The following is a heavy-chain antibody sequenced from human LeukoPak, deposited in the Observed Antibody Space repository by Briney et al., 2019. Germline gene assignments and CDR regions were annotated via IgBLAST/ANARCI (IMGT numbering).Heavy chain of an antibody. V-gene: IGHV4-59*01. D-gene: IGHD3-10*01. CDR2: IYYSGST. CDR3: ASRSASGNWFLAY. CDR1: GGSISSYY. Sequence: SETLSLTCTVSGGSISSYYWSWIRQPPGKGLEWIGYIYYSGSTNYNPSLKSRVTISVDTSKNQFSLKLSSVTAADTAVYYCASRSASGNWFLAYWGQGSLVTLSS. J-gene: IGHJ4*02.